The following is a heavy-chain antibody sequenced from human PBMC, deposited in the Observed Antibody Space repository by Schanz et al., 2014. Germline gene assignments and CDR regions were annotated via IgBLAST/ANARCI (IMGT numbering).Heavy chain of an antibody. Sequence: QVQVEQSGPEVKKPGASVTVSCQASGYTFSFTSYNVHWVRQAPGQGLEWMGRIIPVLAIADYAQKFQGRVTITADKSTSTASMELSSLRSEDTAGYYCARGGGPEDVFDIWGQGTILTVSS. D-gene: IGHD5-12*01. CDR3: ARGGGPEDVFDI. V-gene: IGHV1-69*09. J-gene: IGHJ3*02. CDR1: GYTFSFTSYN. CDR2: IIPVLAIA.